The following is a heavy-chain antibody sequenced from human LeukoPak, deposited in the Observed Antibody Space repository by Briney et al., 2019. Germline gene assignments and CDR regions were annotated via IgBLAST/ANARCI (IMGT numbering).Heavy chain of an antibody. CDR2: IYTSGST. V-gene: IGHV4-61*02. D-gene: IGHD1-26*01. J-gene: IGHJ4*02. CDR3: ARDLEPVAGSFFDY. CDR1: GGSISSGSYY. Sequence: SQTLSLTCTVSGGSISSGSYYWSWIRQPAGKGLEWIGRIYTSGSTNYNPSLKSRVTISVDTSKNQFSLKLSSVTAADTAVYYRARDLEPVAGSFFDYWGQGTLVTVSS.